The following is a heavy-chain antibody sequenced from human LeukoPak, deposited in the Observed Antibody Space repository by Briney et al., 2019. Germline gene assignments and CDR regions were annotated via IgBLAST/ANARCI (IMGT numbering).Heavy chain of an antibody. V-gene: IGHV3-23*01. CDR3: TKRRPSGSVTVDEY. CDR1: GFTFGSFT. D-gene: IGHD2-21*02. J-gene: IGHJ4*02. CDR2: ISYNSANK. Sequence: GSLRLSCTPSGFTFGSFTMSWVRQAPGKGLEWVSSISYNSANKWHADSVKGRFTISRDNSKNTLYLQMHSLRADDTALYYCTKRRPSGSVTVDEYWGQGALVTVSS.